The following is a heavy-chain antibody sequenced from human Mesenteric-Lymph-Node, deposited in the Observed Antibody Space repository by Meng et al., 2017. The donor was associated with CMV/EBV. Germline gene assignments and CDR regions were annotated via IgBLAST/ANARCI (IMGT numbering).Heavy chain of an antibody. Sequence: LRLSCTVSGGSISSGDYYWSWIRQPPGKGLEWIGYINYSGNAYYNPSLKSRINISVDTSNNQCSMKLSSVTAADTDVYYCDRDGDYFGSGTYHYWGQGTLVTVSS. CDR3: DRDGDYFGSGTYHY. CDR2: INYSGNA. CDR1: GGSISSGDYY. J-gene: IGHJ4*02. V-gene: IGHV4-30-4*08. D-gene: IGHD3-10*01.